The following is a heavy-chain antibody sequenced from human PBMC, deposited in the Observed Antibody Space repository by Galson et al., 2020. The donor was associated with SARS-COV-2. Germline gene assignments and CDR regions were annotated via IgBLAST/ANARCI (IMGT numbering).Heavy chain of an antibody. V-gene: IGHV1-2*02. D-gene: IGHD2-15*01. CDR3: ARRLVDYVVVQLAGDYYGMDV. CDR1: GYTFTGYY. J-gene: IGHJ6*02. CDR2: INPNSGGT. Sequence: GASVKVSCKASGYTFTGYYMHWVRQAPGQGLEWMGWINPNSGGTNYAQKFQGRVTMTRDTSISTAYMELSRLRSDDTAVYYCARRLVDYVVVQLAGDYYGMDVWGQGTTVTVSS.